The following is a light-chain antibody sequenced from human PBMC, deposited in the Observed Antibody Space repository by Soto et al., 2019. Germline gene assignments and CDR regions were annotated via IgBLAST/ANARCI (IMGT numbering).Light chain of an antibody. CDR2: SAS. J-gene: IGKJ1*01. V-gene: IGKV3-15*01. CDR3: QQYASSPRT. CDR1: QSVSSK. Sequence: EIVMTQSPATLSLSPGQRATLSCRASQSVSSKLAWYQQRPGQAPRLLIYSASTRATGIPARFSGSGSGTEFTLTISSLQSEDFAVYYCQQYASSPRTFGQGTTVEIK.